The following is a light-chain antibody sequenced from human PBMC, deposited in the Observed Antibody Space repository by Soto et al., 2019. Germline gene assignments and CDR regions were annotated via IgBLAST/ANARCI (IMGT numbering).Light chain of an antibody. J-gene: IGLJ2*01. Sequence: QSVLTQPPSASGTPGQWVTISCSGGSSNIGSNTVNWYQQLPGTAPKLLINTDNQRPSGVPDRFSGSKSGASASLAISGVQSEDEAYYYCAAWDDSLSGPVFGGGTKVTVL. CDR1: SSNIGSNT. V-gene: IGLV1-44*01. CDR2: TDN. CDR3: AAWDDSLSGPV.